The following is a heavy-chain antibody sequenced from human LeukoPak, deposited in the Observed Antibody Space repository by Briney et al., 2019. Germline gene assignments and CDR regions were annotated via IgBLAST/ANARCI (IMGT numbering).Heavy chain of an antibody. CDR2: ISGSGGST. J-gene: IGHJ4*02. CDR1: GFTFSSYA. V-gene: IGHV3-23*01. D-gene: IGHD3-22*01. CDR3: AEMGSSGYFY. Sequence: GGSLRLSCAASGFTFSSYAMSWVRQTPGKGLEWVSAISGSGGSTYYADSVKGRFTISRDNSKNTLYLQMNSLRAEDTAVYYCAEMGSSGYFYWGQGTLVTVSS.